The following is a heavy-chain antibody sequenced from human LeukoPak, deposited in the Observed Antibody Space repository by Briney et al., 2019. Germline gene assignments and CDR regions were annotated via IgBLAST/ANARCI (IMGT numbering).Heavy chain of an antibody. V-gene: IGHV4-61*02. J-gene: IGHJ2*01. CDR1: GGSISSGSYY. Sequence: SQTLSLTCTVSGGSISSGSYYWSWIRQPARKGLEWIGRIYTSGSTNYNPSLKSRVTISVDTSKNQFSLKLNSVTAADTAVYYCARQYIDILTGYHRGELYWYFDLWGRGTLVTVSS. CDR2: IYTSGST. CDR3: ARQYIDILTGYHRGELYWYFDL. D-gene: IGHD3-9*01.